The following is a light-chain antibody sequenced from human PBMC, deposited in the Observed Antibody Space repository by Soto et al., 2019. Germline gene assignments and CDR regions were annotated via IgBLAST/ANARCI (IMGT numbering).Light chain of an antibody. Sequence: DIQSPQSPASLLAPAGGKVTISCRASQSIRTYLNWYQQKPGKAPKLLIYGASSLHSGVPSRFSGSGSGTDFTLAFSSLQPEEFATFDCQQSYSSWTFGQGTKVDIK. J-gene: IGKJ1*01. CDR1: QSIRTY. V-gene: IGKV1-39*01. CDR3: QQSYSSWT. CDR2: GAS.